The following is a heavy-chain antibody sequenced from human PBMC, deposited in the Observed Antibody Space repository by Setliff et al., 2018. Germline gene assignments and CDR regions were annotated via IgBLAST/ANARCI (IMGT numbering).Heavy chain of an antibody. Sequence: GASVKVSCKASGGIFNSFSITWVRQAPGQGLEWMGRIIPLFETTNYVEKFQGRVTITADKSTSTAYMELSRLTSEDTAVYYCARGRDFWSGYLVYWGQGTLVTVSS. D-gene: IGHD3-3*01. CDR1: GGIFNSFS. V-gene: IGHV1-69*06. CDR3: ARGRDFWSGYLVY. CDR2: IIPLFETT. J-gene: IGHJ4*02.